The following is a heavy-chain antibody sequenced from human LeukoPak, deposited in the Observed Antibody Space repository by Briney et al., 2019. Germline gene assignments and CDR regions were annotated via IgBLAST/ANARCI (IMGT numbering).Heavy chain of an antibody. V-gene: IGHV3-21*01. Sequence: SGGSLRLSCAASGFTFSSNGMNWVHQARGEGLEWVSSISSNISYKYYADSVKGRFTISRDNSKNSLYLQMNSLRAEDTAVYYCARDGAWSSSSSGYYMDVWGKGTTVTVSS. CDR3: ARDGAWSSSSSGYYMDV. J-gene: IGHJ6*03. D-gene: IGHD6-13*01. CDR2: ISSNISYK. CDR1: GFTFSSNG.